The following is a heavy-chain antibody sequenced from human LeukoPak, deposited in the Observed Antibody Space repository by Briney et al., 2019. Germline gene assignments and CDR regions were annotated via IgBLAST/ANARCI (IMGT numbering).Heavy chain of an antibody. CDR1: GGSISSYY. CDR3: ARVDYDILTGYGRAFDI. J-gene: IGHJ3*02. V-gene: IGHV4-59*01. D-gene: IGHD3-9*01. CDR2: IYYSGST. Sequence: SETLSLTCTVSGGSISSYYWSWIRQPPGKGLEWIGYIYYSGSTNYNPSLESRVTITVDTSNNQYPLKLSSVTAANTAVYYCARVDYDILTGYGRAFDIWGQGTMVTVSS.